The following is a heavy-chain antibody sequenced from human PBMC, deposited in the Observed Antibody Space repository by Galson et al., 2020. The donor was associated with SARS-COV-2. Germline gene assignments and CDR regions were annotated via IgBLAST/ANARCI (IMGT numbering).Heavy chain of an antibody. CDR3: AREGGGWQGSYYYCGMDV. J-gene: IGHJ6*02. V-gene: IGHV7-4-1*02. D-gene: IGHD3-16*01. Sequence: ASVTVSCKASGYTFTSYAMNWVRQAPGQGLEWMGWINTNTGNPTYAQGFTGRFVFSLDTSVSTAYLQISSLKAEDTAVYYCAREGGGWQGSYYYCGMDVWGQGTTVTVS. CDR2: INTNTGNP. CDR1: GYTFTSYA.